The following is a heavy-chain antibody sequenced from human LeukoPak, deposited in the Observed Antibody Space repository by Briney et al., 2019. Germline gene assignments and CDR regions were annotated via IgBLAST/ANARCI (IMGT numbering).Heavy chain of an antibody. Sequence: GGSLRLSCAASGFTFNDYAMHWVRQAPGKGLEWVSLISWDGGSTYYADSVKGRFTISRDNSKNSPYLQMNSLRAEDTALYYCAKDNGYCGGDCYSLFDYWGQGTLVTVSS. V-gene: IGHV3-43D*03. D-gene: IGHD2-21*01. CDR2: ISWDGGST. CDR1: GFTFNDYA. CDR3: AKDNGYCGGDCYSLFDY. J-gene: IGHJ4*02.